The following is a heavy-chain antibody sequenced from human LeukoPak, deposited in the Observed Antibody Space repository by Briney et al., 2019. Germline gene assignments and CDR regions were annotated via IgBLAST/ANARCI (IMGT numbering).Heavy chain of an antibody. V-gene: IGHV3-7*03. Sequence: GGSLRLSCAASGFTLSSYWMSWVRQAPGKGLEWVANVKRDGSEKHYVDSVKGRFTISRDNAQNSLYLQMNSLRDEDTAVYYCARDAAAAGSTLDYWGQGTLATVSS. CDR3: ARDAAAAGSTLDY. J-gene: IGHJ4*02. CDR2: VKRDGSEK. CDR1: GFTLSSYW. D-gene: IGHD6-13*01.